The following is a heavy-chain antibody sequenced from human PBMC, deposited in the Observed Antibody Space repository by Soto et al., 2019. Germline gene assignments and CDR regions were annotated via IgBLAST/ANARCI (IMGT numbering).Heavy chain of an antibody. CDR2: IYYSGST. Sequence: SETLSLTCTVSGGSISSSSYYWGWIRQPPGKGLEWIGSIYYSGSTYYNPSLKSRVTISVDTSKNQFSLKLSSVTAADTAVYYCAREKVVPAGRWFDPWGQGTLVTVSS. J-gene: IGHJ5*02. CDR1: GGSISSSSYY. CDR3: AREKVVPAGRWFDP. D-gene: IGHD2-2*01. V-gene: IGHV4-39*02.